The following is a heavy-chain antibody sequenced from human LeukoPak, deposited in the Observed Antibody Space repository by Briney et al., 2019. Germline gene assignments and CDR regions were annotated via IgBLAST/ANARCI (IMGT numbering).Heavy chain of an antibody. CDR2: IWYDGSNK. J-gene: IGHJ4*02. Sequence: GGSLRLSCAASGFTFNSYGMHWVRQAPGKGLEWVAVIWYDGSNKYYADSVKGRFTISRDNSKNTLYLQMNSLRAEDTAVYYCATDYYGSGSYYKGEVDYWGQGTLVTVSS. D-gene: IGHD3-10*01. CDR3: ATDYYGSGSYYKGEVDY. CDR1: GFTFNSYG. V-gene: IGHV3-33*01.